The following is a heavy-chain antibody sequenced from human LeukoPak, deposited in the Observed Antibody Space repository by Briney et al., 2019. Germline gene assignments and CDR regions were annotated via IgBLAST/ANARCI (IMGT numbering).Heavy chain of an antibody. D-gene: IGHD3-10*01. CDR3: ARGVITMVRGVISYGMDV. J-gene: IGHJ6*02. CDR2: IYSGGST. CDR1: GFTVSSNY. V-gene: IGHV3-53*01. Sequence: GGSLRLSCAASGFTVSSNYMSWVRQAPGKGLEWVSVIYSGGSTYYADSVKGRFTISRDNSKNTLHLQMNSLRAEDTAVYYCARGVITMVRGVISYGMDVWGQGTTVTVSS.